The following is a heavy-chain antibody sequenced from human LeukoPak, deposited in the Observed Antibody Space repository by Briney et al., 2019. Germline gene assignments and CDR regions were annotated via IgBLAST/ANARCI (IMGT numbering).Heavy chain of an antibody. V-gene: IGHV3-33*01. CDR1: GFTFSSYG. CDR3: ARDNRGGYSYGRFDY. J-gene: IGHJ4*02. CDR2: IWYDRSNK. Sequence: GRSLRLSCAASGFTFSSYGMHWVRQAPGKGLEWVAVIWYDRSNKYYADSVKGRFTISRDNSKNTLYLQMNSLRAEDTAVYYCARDNRGGYSYGRFDYWGQGTLVTVSS. D-gene: IGHD5-18*01.